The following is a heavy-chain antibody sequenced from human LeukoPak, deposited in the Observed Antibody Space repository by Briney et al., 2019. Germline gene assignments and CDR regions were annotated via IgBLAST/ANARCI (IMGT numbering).Heavy chain of an antibody. D-gene: IGHD2-2*01. CDR2: FDPEDGET. J-gene: IGHJ4*02. V-gene: IGHV1-24*01. CDR3: ATGPGYQLRVYLFDY. CDR1: GYTLTELS. Sequence: ASVEVSCKVSGYTLTELSMHWVRQAPGKGLEWMGGFDPEDGETIYAQKFQGRVTMTEDTSTDTAYMELSSLRSEDTAVYYCATGPGYQLRVYLFDYWGQGTLVTVSS.